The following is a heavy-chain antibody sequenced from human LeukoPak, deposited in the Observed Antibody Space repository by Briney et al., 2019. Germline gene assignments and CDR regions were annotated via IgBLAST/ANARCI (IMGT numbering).Heavy chain of an antibody. J-gene: IGHJ4*02. D-gene: IGHD3-22*01. CDR2: INPNSGGT. CDR3: ARAYYYDSSGYYYDY. CDR1: GCTFTGYY. V-gene: IGHV1-2*02. Sequence: GASVKVSCKASGCTFTGYYMHWVRQAPGQGLEWMGWINPNSGGTNYAQKFQGRVTMTRDTSISTAYMELSRLRSDDTAVYYCARAYYYDSSGYYYDYWGQGTLVTVSS.